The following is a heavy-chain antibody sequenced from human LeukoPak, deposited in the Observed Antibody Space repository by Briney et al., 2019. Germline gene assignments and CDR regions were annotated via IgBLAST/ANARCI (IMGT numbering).Heavy chain of an antibody. CDR2: INPNSGGT. J-gene: IGHJ5*02. V-gene: IGHV1-2*02. CDR1: GFPFSSYG. D-gene: IGHD3-16*01. Sequence: GGSLRLSCAASGFPFSSYGMHWVRQAPGQGLEWMGWINPNSGGTNYAQKFQGRVTMARDTSISTAYMEVSRLRSDDTAVYYCARDRGSLGWFDPWGQGTLVTVSS. CDR3: ARDRGSLGWFDP.